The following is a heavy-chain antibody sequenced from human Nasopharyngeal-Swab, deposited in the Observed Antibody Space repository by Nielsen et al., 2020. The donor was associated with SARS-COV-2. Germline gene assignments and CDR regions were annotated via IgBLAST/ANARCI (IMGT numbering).Heavy chain of an antibody. D-gene: IGHD3-10*01. V-gene: IGHV3-30-3*01. CDR2: ISYDVDKT. J-gene: IGHJ6*02. Sequence: GESLKISCATSGFTFKSFPMHWVRQGPDKGLERVAVISYDVDKTFYADFVKGRFTVSRDNAKNTLYLQMVNLRVEDTAVYYCARGASFGAVSDAMDVWDQGTTVTVSS. CDR3: ARGASFGAVSDAMDV. CDR1: GFTFKSFP.